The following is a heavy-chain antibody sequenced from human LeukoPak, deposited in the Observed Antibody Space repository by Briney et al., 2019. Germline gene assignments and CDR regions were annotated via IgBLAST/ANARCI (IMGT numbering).Heavy chain of an antibody. V-gene: IGHV3-30*02. CDR1: GITFSSYA. CDR2: IRNDGSNN. Sequence: GSLRLSYAASGITFSSYAMHWVRQAPGKGLEWVAFIRNDGSNNNCADSVKGRFTISRDNSKSTQYLQMNSLRPEDTAVYYCAKRDDSGSYSWDYWGQGTLVTVSS. D-gene: IGHD3-10*01. J-gene: IGHJ4*02. CDR3: AKRDDSGSYSWDY.